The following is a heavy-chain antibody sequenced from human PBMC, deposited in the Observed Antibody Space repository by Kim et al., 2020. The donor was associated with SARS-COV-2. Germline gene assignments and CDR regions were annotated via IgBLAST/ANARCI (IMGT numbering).Heavy chain of an antibody. CDR3: ARDRQYFDWLLLAGGSSRQDAFDI. CDR2: IYTSGST. V-gene: IGHV4-4*07. CDR1: GGSISSYY. J-gene: IGHJ3*02. D-gene: IGHD3-9*01. Sequence: SETLSLTCTVSGGSISSYYWSWIRQPAGKGLEWIGRIYTSGSTNYNPSLKSRVTMSVDTSKNQFSLKLSSVTAADTAVYYCARDRQYFDWLLLAGGSSRQDAFDIWGQGTMVTVSS.